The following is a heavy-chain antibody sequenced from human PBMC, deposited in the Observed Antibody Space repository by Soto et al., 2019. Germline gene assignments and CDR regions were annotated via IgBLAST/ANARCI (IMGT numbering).Heavy chain of an antibody. D-gene: IGHD3-10*01. CDR3: AKTWLHSGSERASGLDV. J-gene: IGHJ6*02. CDR1: GFTFSSYG. CDR2: ISYDGSNK. V-gene: IGHV3-30*18. Sequence: TGGSLRLSYAASGFTFSSYGMHWVRQAPGKGLEWVAVISYDGSNKYYADSVKGRFTISRDNSKNTLYLQMNSLRAEDTAVYYCAKTWLHSGSERASGLDVWGQGTTVTVSS.